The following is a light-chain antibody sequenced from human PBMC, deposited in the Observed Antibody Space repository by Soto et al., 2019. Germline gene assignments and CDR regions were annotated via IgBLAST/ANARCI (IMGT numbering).Light chain of an antibody. J-gene: IGKJ5*01. CDR2: FGS. Sequence: PVQSPQLLIYFGSNRSSGCPERFSGSGAGTDFTLQISSVDAEDVGISYCIQPLQMQITFGQGTRLEIK. V-gene: IGKV2-28*01. CDR3: IQPLQMQIT.